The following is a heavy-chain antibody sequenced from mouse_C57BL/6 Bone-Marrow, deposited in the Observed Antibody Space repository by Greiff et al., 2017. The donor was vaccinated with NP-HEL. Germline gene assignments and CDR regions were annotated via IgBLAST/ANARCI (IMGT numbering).Heavy chain of an antibody. Sequence: QVQLQQSGPGLVQPSQSLSITCTVSGFSLTSYGVHWVRQSPGKGLEWLGVIWSGGSTDYNAAFISRLSISKDNSKSQVFFKMNSLQADDTAIYYCARNPIITTVVDWYFDVWGTGTTVTVSS. CDR2: IWSGGST. V-gene: IGHV2-2*01. CDR3: ARNPIITTVVDWYFDV. J-gene: IGHJ1*03. CDR1: GFSLTSYG. D-gene: IGHD1-1*01.